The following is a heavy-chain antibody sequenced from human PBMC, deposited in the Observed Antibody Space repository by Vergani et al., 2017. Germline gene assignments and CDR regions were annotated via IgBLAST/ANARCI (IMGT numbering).Heavy chain of an antibody. CDR3: ARAIDNWNSKKIDY. Sequence: QVQLQQWGAGLLKPSETLSLTCAVYGGSFSGYYWSWIRQPPGKGLEWFGEINHSGSTNYNPSLKSRVTISVDTSKNQFSLKLSSVTAADTAVYYCARAIDNWNSKKIDYWGQGTLVTVSS. V-gene: IGHV4-34*01. J-gene: IGHJ4*02. D-gene: IGHD1-7*01. CDR1: GGSFSGYY. CDR2: INHSGST.